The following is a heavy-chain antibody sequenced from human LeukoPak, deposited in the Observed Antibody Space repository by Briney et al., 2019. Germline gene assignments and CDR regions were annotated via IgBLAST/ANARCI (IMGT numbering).Heavy chain of an antibody. J-gene: IGHJ4*02. CDR3: ARDRHCSGGSCSGL. V-gene: IGHV3-53*01. Sequence: GGSLRLSCAASGLTVSNNYMKGVRQAPGKGLEWLSLIYSGGSTYYADSVKSRFTISRDNPKNTVYLQMNNLRAEDTAVYYCARDRHCSGGSCSGLWGQGTLVTVSS. CDR1: GLTVSNNY. D-gene: IGHD2-15*01. CDR2: IYSGGST.